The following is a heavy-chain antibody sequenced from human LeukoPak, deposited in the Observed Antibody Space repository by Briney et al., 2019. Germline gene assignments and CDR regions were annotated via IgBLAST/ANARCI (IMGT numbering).Heavy chain of an antibody. Sequence: ALVKVSCKASGYTFTGYYMHWVRQAPGQGLEWMGWINPNSGGTNYAQKFQGRVTMTRDTSISTAYMELSRLRSDDTAVYYCARVTDDYGDYYYGMDVWGQGTTVTVSS. CDR3: ARVTDDYGDYYYGMDV. J-gene: IGHJ6*02. D-gene: IGHD4-17*01. CDR1: GYTFTGYY. CDR2: INPNSGGT. V-gene: IGHV1-2*02.